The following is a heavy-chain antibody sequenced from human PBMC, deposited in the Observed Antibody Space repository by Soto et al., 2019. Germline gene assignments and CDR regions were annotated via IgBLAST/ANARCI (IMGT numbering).Heavy chain of an antibody. CDR1: GFTFSSYG. D-gene: IGHD3-10*01. CDR2: ISYDGSNK. J-gene: IGHJ4*02. CDR3: AKDLLWFGESADC. V-gene: IGHV3-30*18. Sequence: GGSLRLSCAASGFTFSSYGMHWVRQAPGKGQEWVAIISYDGSNKYYADSVKDRFTISRDNSKTTLYLQMNSLRTEDTALYYCAKDLLWFGESADCWGQGTQVTVSS.